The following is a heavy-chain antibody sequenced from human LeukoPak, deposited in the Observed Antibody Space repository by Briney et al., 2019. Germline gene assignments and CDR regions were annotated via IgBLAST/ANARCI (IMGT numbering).Heavy chain of an antibody. CDR2: IYYSGST. J-gene: IGHJ5*02. CDR1: GGSISSYY. Sequence: SETLSLTCTVSGGSISSYYWSWIRQPPGKGLEWIGYIYYSGSTNYNPSLKSRVTISADTSKNQFSLKLSSVTAADTAVYYCARDLGTAYCSSTSCYPFNNWFDPWGQGTLVTVSS. V-gene: IGHV4-59*01. D-gene: IGHD2-2*01. CDR3: ARDLGTAYCSSTSCYPFNNWFDP.